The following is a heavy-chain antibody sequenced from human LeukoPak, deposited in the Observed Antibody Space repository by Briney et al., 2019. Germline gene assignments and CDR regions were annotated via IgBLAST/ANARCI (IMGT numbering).Heavy chain of an antibody. V-gene: IGHV4-39*01. CDR2: IYYSGST. J-gene: IGHJ4*02. CDR3: ARALVGATRLSFDY. Sequence: PSETLSLTCSVSGGSISSSSYYWGWIRQPPGKGLEWIGSIYYSGSTYYNPSLKSRVTISVDTSKNQFSLKLSSVTAADTAVYYCARALVGATRLSFDYWGQGTLVTVSS. CDR1: GGSISSSSYY. D-gene: IGHD1-26*01.